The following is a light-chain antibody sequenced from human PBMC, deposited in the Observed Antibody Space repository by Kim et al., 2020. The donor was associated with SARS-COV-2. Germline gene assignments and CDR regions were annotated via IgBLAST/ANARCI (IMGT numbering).Light chain of an antibody. V-gene: IGKV3-15*01. CDR3: QQYNSWPPLT. CDR2: AAS. J-gene: IGKJ4*01. Sequence: EIVMTQSPVSLSVSPGERATLSCRASQSVRSNLAWYQQKPGQAPRLVIYAASTRATGIPVRFRGSGSGTEFTLTISSLQSEDFAVYYCQQYNSWPPLTFGGGTKVDIK. CDR1: QSVRSN.